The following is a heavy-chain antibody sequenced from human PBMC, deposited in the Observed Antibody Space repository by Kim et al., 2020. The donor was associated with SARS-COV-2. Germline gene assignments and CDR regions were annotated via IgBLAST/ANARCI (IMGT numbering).Heavy chain of an antibody. J-gene: IGHJ3*01. Sequence: GYAVSVKGRFTISRDNAKNSLYLEMNSLRPEDTALYYCARDKEQEGDALDLWGQGTMVIVSS. V-gene: IGHV3-9*01. CDR3: ARDKEQEGDALDL.